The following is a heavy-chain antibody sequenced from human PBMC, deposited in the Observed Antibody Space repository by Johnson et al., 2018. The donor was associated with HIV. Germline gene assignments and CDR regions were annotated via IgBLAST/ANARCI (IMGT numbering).Heavy chain of an antibody. CDR3: ARETLGYCSSTSCYAFDI. J-gene: IGHJ3*02. D-gene: IGHD2-2*01. V-gene: IGHV3-74*01. Sequence: EVQLVESGGGLIQPGGSLRLSCAASGFTVSSYWMHWVHQAPGKGLVWVSRINSDGSSTSYADSVKGRLTISRDNAKNTLYLQMNSLRAEDTAVYYCARETLGYCSSTSCYAFDIWGQGTMVTVSS. CDR1: GFTVSSYW. CDR2: INSDGSST.